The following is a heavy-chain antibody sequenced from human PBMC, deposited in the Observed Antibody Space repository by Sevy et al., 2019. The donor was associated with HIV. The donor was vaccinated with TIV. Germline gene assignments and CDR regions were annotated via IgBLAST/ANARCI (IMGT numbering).Heavy chain of an antibody. CDR3: AREVGAISPMLDY. J-gene: IGHJ4*02. Sequence: GGSLRLSCAASGFTFSSYSMNWVRQAPGKGLEWVSYISSSSTIYYADSVKGRFTISRDNAKNSLYLQMNSLRAEDTAVYYCAREVGAISPMLDYWGQGTLVTVSS. D-gene: IGHD1-26*01. CDR1: GFTFSSYS. V-gene: IGHV3-48*01. CDR2: ISSSSTI.